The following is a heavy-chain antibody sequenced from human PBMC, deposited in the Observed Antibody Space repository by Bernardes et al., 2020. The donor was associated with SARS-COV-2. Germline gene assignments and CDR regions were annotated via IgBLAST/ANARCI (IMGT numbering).Heavy chain of an antibody. D-gene: IGHD4-4*01. J-gene: IGHJ4*02. Sequence: SETLSLTCSVSGGSISSYYWSWVRQPPGKALEHIGFINYSGITNYNPSLKSRVTISVDTSKNQLSLKLTSVTAADTAVYYCARVDFSNLYYFDYWGQGTPVTVSS. V-gene: IGHV4-59*01. CDR3: ARVDFSNLYYFDY. CDR2: INYSGIT. CDR1: GGSISSYY.